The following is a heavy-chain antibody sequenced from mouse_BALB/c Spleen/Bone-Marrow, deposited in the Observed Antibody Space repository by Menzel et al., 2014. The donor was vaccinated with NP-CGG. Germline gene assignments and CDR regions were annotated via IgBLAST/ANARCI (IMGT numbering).Heavy chain of an antibody. CDR1: GFDFSRYW. J-gene: IGHJ2*01. CDR2: INPDSSMI. CDR3: ARPGTWGYFDY. Sequence: EVQVVESGGGLAQPGGSLKLSCAASGFDFSRYWMSWVRQAPGKGLEWIGEINPDSSMINYTPSLKDKFIISRDNAKNTLYLQMSKVRSEDTALYYCARPGTWGYFDYWGQGTTLTVSS. V-gene: IGHV4-1*02. D-gene: IGHD4-1*01.